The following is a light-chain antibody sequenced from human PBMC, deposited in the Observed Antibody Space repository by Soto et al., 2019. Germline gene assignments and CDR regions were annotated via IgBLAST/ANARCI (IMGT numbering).Light chain of an antibody. J-gene: IGLJ1*01. V-gene: IGLV2-14*01. Sequence: QSALTQPAPVSGSLGQSITISCTGTSSDVGGNNYVSWYQHHPGKAPKLMIYEVSNRPSGVSNRFSGSKSGNPASLTISGLQAEDEADYYCSSYTSSSTLHVFGTGTKLTVL. CDR1: SSDVGGNNY. CDR2: EVS. CDR3: SSYTSSSTLHV.